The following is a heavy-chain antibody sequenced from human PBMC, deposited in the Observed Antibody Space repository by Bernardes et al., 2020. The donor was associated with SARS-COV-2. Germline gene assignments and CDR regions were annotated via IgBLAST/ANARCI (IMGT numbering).Heavy chain of an antibody. CDR2: LLPILGVP. D-gene: IGHD2-8*01. Sequence: AVKVSCSASRGTFRNYAFNWVRQAPGQGLEWMGGLLPILGVPAYAQKFQGRVRIVADESTDTAYMELKSLRSDDTAIYFCAGWTHGEGPGFFVYWGPGNVVTVSS. J-gene: IGHJ4*02. CDR1: RGTFRNYA. V-gene: IGHV1-69*13. CDR3: AGWTHGEGPGFFVY.